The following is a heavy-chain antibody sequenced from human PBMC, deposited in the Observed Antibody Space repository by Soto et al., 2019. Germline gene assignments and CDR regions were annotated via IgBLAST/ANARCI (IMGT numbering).Heavy chain of an antibody. CDR3: ARHQSHSSSYVDP. Sequence: QLQLQESGPGLVKPSETLSLTCTVSGGSISSSSYYWGWIRQPPGKGLEWIGSIYYSGSTYYNPSLKRRVTISVDTSKTQFSLKLSSVTAADTAVYYCARHQSHSSSYVDPWGQGTLVTVSS. V-gene: IGHV4-39*01. J-gene: IGHJ5*02. CDR2: IYYSGST. D-gene: IGHD6-13*01. CDR1: GGSISSSSYY.